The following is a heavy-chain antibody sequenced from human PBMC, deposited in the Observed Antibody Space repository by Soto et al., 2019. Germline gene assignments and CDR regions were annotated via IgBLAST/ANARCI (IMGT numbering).Heavy chain of an antibody. CDR3: ATGSSSWSSREYFQH. D-gene: IGHD6-13*01. V-gene: IGHV3-33*01. Sequence: QVPLVESGGGVVQPGRSLRLSCAASGFTFSSYGMHCVRQAPGKGLEWVAAIWFDGSNKYYVDYVKGRFTISRDNSKNTLYLQMNTLKAEDTAVYYCATGSSSWSSREYFQHWGQGTLVTGSS. CDR1: GFTFSSYG. J-gene: IGHJ1*01. CDR2: IWFDGSNK.